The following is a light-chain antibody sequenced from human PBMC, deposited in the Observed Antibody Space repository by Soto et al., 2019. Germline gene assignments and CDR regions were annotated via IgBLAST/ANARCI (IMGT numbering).Light chain of an antibody. CDR1: QGISNY. Sequence: DIQMTQSPSSLSGSVGDRVTISCRASQGISNYLSWYQQKPGKVPKLLIYAASTLQSGVPSRFSGSGSGTDFTLTISSLQPEDVATYYCQKYNSGPRTFGQGTKVEIK. V-gene: IGKV1-27*01. CDR3: QKYNSGPRT. CDR2: AAS. J-gene: IGKJ1*01.